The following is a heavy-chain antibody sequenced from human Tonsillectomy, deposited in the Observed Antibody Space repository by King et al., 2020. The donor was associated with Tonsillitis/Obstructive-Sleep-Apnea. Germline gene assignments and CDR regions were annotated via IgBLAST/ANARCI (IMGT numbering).Heavy chain of an antibody. J-gene: IGHJ4*02. CDR1: RFTFSSYG. Sequence: VQLVESGGGVVQPGRSLRLSCAASRFTFSSYGMHWVRQAPGKGLEWVAVIWYDGSNKYYADSVKGRFTISRDNSKNTLYLQMNSLRAEDTAVYYCARGYCSSTSCSYFDYWGQGTLVTVSS. D-gene: IGHD2-2*01. V-gene: IGHV3-33*01. CDR2: IWYDGSNK. CDR3: ARGYCSSTSCSYFDY.